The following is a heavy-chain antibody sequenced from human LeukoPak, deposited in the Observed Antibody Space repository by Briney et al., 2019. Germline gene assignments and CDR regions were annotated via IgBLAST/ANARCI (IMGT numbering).Heavy chain of an antibody. J-gene: IGHJ4*02. D-gene: IGHD1-14*01. V-gene: IGHV4-34*01. Sequence: SETLSLTCAVYGGSFSGYYWSWIRQPPGKGLEWIGEINHSGSTNYNPSLKSRVTISVATSKNQFSLRLSSVTAADTAVYYCARGRPPAGFTGFDYWGQGTLVTVSS. CDR3: ARGRPPAGFTGFDY. CDR2: INHSGST. CDR1: GGSFSGYY.